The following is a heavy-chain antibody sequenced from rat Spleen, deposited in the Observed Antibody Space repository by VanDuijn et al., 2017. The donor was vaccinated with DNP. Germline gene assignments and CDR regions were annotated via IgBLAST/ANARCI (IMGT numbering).Heavy chain of an antibody. CDR2: INKDISTI. Sequence: EVKLVESGGGLVQPGRSLKLSCAASGFNFNDYWMGWVRQAPGKGLEWIGEINKDISTINYTPSLKDKFTISRANAQNTLYLQMSKLGSEDTAIYCGARDNYGGYYWGHGVMVTVSS. CDR3: ARDNYGGYY. V-gene: IGHV4-2*01. CDR1: GFNFNDYW. D-gene: IGHD1-11*01. J-gene: IGHJ2*01.